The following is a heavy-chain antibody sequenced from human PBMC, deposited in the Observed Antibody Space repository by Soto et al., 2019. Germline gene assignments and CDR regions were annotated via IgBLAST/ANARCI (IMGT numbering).Heavy chain of an antibody. CDR2: INPSGGST. J-gene: IGHJ6*02. D-gene: IGHD3-10*01. Sequence: ASVKVSCKASGYTFTSYYMHWVRQAPGQGLVCMGLINPSGGSTSYAQKFQGRVTLTTDTSTSTIYMELRSLRSDDSAFYYCARDQSFDRSYYYGIDAWGQGTTVTVSS. V-gene: IGHV1-46*01. CDR1: GYTFTSYY. CDR3: ARDQSFDRSYYYGIDA.